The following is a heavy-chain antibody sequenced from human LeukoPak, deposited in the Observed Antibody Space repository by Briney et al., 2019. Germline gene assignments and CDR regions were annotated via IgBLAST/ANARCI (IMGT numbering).Heavy chain of an antibody. CDR2: IYHGGNT. J-gene: IGHJ2*01. CDR1: DGSITGYY. V-gene: IGHV4-38-2*02. D-gene: IGHD2-15*01. Sequence: SETLSLTCTVSDGSITGYYWGWIRQPPGKGLEWIGSIYHGGNTFYNPSLKSRVTISVDTSKNQFSLKLTSVTAADTAVYYCARDLCSGGSCYWWYFELWGRGTLVTVSS. CDR3: ARDLCSGGSCYWWYFEL.